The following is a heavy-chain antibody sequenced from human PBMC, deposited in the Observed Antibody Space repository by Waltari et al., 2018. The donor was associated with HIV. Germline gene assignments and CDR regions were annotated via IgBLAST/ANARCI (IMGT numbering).Heavy chain of an antibody. CDR1: VGSISSSGNY. Sequence: QLQLQESGPGLVKPSETLSLTCTVSVGSISSSGNYWSWIRQPPGKGLEWIGNIYYSGNTYYNPSLKSRLSISVDTSKNQFSLKMTSVTAADTAVYYCARSDKGYNFYFGMDVWGQGISVTVSS. D-gene: IGHD2-15*01. CDR2: IYYSGNT. CDR3: ARSDKGYNFYFGMDV. V-gene: IGHV4-39*01. J-gene: IGHJ6*02.